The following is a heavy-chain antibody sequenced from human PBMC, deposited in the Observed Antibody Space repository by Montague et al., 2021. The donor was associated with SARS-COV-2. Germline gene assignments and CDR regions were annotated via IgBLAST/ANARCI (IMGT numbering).Heavy chain of an antibody. V-gene: IGHV4-4*02. CDR3: ARDATMVSHSYFDY. CDR1: GGPISSSNW. J-gene: IGHJ4*02. D-gene: IGHD4/OR15-4a*01. Sequence: SETLSLTCAVSGGPISSSNWWSWVRQPPGKGLEWIGEIYHSGSTDYNPSLKSRVTISVDKFKNQFSLKLSSVTAADTAVYYCARDATMVSHSYFDYWGQGTLVTVSS. CDR2: IYHSGST.